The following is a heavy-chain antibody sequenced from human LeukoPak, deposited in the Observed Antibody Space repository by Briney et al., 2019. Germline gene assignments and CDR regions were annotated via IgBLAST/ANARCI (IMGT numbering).Heavy chain of an antibody. D-gene: IGHD3-3*01. Sequence: SETLSLTCTGSGGSISSGSYYWSWFRQPAGKGLEWIGRIYTSGSTNYNPSLKSRVTISVDTTKNQFSLKLSSVTAADTAVYYCARDYDFWSDTWGQGTLVTVSS. J-gene: IGHJ5*02. CDR3: ARDYDFWSDT. CDR1: GGSISSGSYY. CDR2: IYTSGST. V-gene: IGHV4-61*02.